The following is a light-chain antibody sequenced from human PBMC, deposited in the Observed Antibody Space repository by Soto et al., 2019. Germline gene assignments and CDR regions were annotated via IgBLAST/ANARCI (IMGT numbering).Light chain of an antibody. CDR3: QQYNNYIVT. CDR1: QSISSW. CDR2: DAS. Sequence: DVHMTQSPSTMSASVGDGVTITCRASQSISSWLAWYQQKPGKAPRLLISDASKLESGVPSRFSGSRSGTQFTLTISSLQPDDFATYYCQQYNNYIVTFXGGTKVDIK. V-gene: IGKV1-5*01. J-gene: IGKJ4*01.